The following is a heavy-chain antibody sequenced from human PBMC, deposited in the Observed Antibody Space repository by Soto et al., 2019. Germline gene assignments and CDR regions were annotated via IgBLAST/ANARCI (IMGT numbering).Heavy chain of an antibody. CDR2: IRSKANSYAT. D-gene: IGHD6-19*01. CDR1: RFTCSGSA. CDR3: LPGITVPGPDY. J-gene: IGHJ4*02. V-gene: IGHV3-73*01. Sequence: GGSLILSFAASRFTCSGSAIHWVRHASGKGLEWVGRIRSKANSYATEYSASVKGRFTISRDDSENTAYLQMNSLKTEDTAVYYCLPGITVPGPDYWGQGTLVTVSS.